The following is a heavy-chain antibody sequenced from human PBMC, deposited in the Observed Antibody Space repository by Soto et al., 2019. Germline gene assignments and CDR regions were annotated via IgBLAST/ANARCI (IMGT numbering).Heavy chain of an antibody. CDR2: IYPGDSDT. D-gene: IGHD3-10*01. Sequence: HGESLKISCKGSGYSFTSYWIGWVRQMPGKGLEWMGIIYPGDSDTRYSPSFQGQVTISADKSISTAYLQWSSLKASDTAMYYCARRITMVRGAKHYYYYGMDVWGQGTTVTVSS. CDR3: ARRITMVRGAKHYYYYGMDV. CDR1: GYSFTSYW. V-gene: IGHV5-51*01. J-gene: IGHJ6*02.